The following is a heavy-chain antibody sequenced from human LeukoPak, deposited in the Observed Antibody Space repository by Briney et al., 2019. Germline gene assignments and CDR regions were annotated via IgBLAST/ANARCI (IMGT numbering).Heavy chain of an antibody. D-gene: IGHD6-25*01. J-gene: IGHJ4*02. Sequence: GGSLRLSCAASGFTFSSYAMHWVRQAPGKGLEWVAVISYDGSNKYYADSVEGRFTISRDNSKNTLYLQMNSLRAEDTAVYYCASPIAAAGTLDYWGQGTLVTVSS. V-gene: IGHV3-30*04. CDR3: ASPIAAAGTLDY. CDR2: ISYDGSNK. CDR1: GFTFSSYA.